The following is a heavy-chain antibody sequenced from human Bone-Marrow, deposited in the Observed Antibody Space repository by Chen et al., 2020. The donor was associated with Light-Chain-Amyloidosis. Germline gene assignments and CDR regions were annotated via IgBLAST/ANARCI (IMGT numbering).Heavy chain of an antibody. CDR2: IYYSGST. J-gene: IGHJ4*02. D-gene: IGHD2-21*02. CDR1: GGSISSSSYY. V-gene: IGHV4-39*01. Sequence: QLQLQESGPGLVKPSETLSLTCTVSGGSISSSSYYWGWIRQPPGKGLEWIGSIYYSGSTYYTPSLKSRVTISVDTSKNQFSLKLSSVTAADTAVYYCARLLCGGDCYSGDYFDYWGQGTLVTVSS. CDR3: ARLLCGGDCYSGDYFDY.